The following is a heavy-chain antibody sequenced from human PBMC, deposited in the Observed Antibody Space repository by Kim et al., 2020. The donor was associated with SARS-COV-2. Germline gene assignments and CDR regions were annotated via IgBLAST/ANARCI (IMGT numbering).Heavy chain of an antibody. CDR3: ARAMATVKGLDCFNYYGMDD. V-gene: IGHV7-4-1*02. D-gene: IGHD4-17*01. CDR1: GYTFTSYA. CDR2: INTNTGNP. J-gene: IGHJ6*02. Sequence: ASVKVSCKASGYTFTSYAMNWVRQAPGQGLEWMGWINTNTGNPTYAQGFTGRFVFSMDTSVSTAYLQISSLKAEDTAVYYCARAMATVKGLDCFNYYGMDDWGQGTTVTVSS.